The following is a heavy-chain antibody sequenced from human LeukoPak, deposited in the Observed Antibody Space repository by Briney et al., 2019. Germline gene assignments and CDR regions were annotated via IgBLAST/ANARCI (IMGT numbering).Heavy chain of an antibody. CDR2: ISAYNGNT. J-gene: IGHJ3*02. Sequence: ASVKVSCKASGYTFTSYGISWVRQAPGQGLEWMGWISAYNGNTNYAQKLQGRVTMTTHTSTSTAYMELRSLRSDDTAVYYCARGLYCTNGVCYIVAFDIWGQGTMVTVSS. CDR1: GYTFTSYG. V-gene: IGHV1-18*01. D-gene: IGHD2-8*01. CDR3: ARGLYCTNGVCYIVAFDI.